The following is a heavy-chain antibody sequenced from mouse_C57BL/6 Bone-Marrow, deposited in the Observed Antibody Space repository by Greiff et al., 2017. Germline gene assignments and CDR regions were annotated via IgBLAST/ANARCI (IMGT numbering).Heavy chain of an antibody. V-gene: IGHV1-4*01. D-gene: IGHD2-1*01. CDR2: LNPSSGYT. CDR1: GYPFTSYT. CDR3: ARSFYFYAMDY. J-gene: IGHJ4*01. Sequence: QVQLQQSGAELARPGASVKMSCKASGYPFTSYTMHWVKQRPGQGLEWIGYLNPSSGYTKYNQKFKDKATFTADTSSSTAYMQLSSLTSEDSAVYYCARSFYFYAMDYWGQRTSVTASS.